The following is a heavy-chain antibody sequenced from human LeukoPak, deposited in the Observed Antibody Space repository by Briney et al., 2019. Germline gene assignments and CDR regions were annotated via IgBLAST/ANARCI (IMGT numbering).Heavy chain of an antibody. J-gene: IGHJ4*02. CDR2: INHSGST. CDR1: GGSFSGYY. Sequence: KPSETLSLTCAVYGGSFSGYYWSWIRQPPGKGLEWIGEINHSGSTNYNPSLKSRVTISVDASKNQFSLKLSSVTAAVTAVYYCASSGYDSSGYPDYWGQGTLVTVSS. V-gene: IGHV4-34*01. CDR3: ASSGYDSSGYPDY. D-gene: IGHD3-22*01.